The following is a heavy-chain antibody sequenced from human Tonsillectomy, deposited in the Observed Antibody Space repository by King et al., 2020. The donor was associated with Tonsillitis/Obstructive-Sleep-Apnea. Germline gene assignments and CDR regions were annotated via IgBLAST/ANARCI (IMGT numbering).Heavy chain of an antibody. V-gene: IGHV1-8*01. CDR2: MNPYSGNT. CDR1: GYTFTNYD. J-gene: IGHJ4*02. D-gene: IGHD1-26*01. CDR3: AMGIAIYYAGRDY. Sequence: VQLVESGAEVKKPGASVKVSCKASGYTFTNYDINWVRQATGQGLEWMGWMNPYSGNTGYAQKFQGRVTMTRNTSISTAYMELSSLRSEDTAVYYCAMGIAIYYAGRDYWGQGTLVTVSS.